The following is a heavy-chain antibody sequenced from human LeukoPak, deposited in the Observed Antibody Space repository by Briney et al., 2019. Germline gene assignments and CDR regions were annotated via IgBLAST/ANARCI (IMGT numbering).Heavy chain of an antibody. Sequence: GGSLRLSWAASGFNYNIYSMNWVRQAPGKGLEWVSYITGGSNTIYYGDSVKGRFTISRDNAKNSLYLQMNSLRAEDTAVYYCARGLQWGFDWWGQGTLVTVSS. CDR2: ITGGSNTI. D-gene: IGHD6-19*01. V-gene: IGHV3-48*01. CDR1: GFNYNIYS. CDR3: ARGLQWGFDW. J-gene: IGHJ4*02.